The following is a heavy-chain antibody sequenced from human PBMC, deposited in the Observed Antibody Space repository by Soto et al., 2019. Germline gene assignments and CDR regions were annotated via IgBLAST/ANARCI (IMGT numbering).Heavy chain of an antibody. Sequence: GESLKISCKGSGYSFTSYWVAWVRQMPGKGLEWMGVFYPGDSDTRYSPSFQGQVTISGDKSISTAYLQWSGLQASDTAIYYCARGPGTYSAGYDYWGQGTVVTVSS. D-gene: IGHD1-26*01. CDR3: ARGPGTYSAGYDY. V-gene: IGHV5-51*01. J-gene: IGHJ4*02. CDR1: GYSFTSYW. CDR2: FYPGDSDT.